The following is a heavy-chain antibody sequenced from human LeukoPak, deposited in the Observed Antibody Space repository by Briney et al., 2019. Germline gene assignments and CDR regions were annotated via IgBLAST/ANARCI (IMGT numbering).Heavy chain of an antibody. CDR3: AKTLHIVGATAPLWAFDI. CDR1: GFTFSSHA. CDR2: ISGSGGST. D-gene: IGHD1-26*01. J-gene: IGHJ3*02. Sequence: GGSLRLSCTPSGFTFSSHAMSWVRQAPGKELEWVSGISGSGGSTYYADSVKGRFTISRDNSKNTLYLQMNSLRAEDTAVYYCAKTLHIVGATAPLWAFDIWGQGTMVTVSS. V-gene: IGHV3-23*01.